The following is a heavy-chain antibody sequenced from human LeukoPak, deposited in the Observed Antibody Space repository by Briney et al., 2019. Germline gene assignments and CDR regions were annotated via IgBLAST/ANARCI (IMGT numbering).Heavy chain of an antibody. J-gene: IGHJ5*02. Sequence: GGSLRLSCAASGFTFSYYGMHWVRQAPGKGLEWVAVISYDGSNKYYAESVKGRFTISRDNSKNALYLQMNSLRAEDSAVYYCARTLVAAPGTKGGPWGQGTLVTVSS. CDR3: ARTLVAAPGTKGGP. CDR1: GFTFSYYG. V-gene: IGHV3-30*03. D-gene: IGHD6-13*01. CDR2: ISYDGSNK.